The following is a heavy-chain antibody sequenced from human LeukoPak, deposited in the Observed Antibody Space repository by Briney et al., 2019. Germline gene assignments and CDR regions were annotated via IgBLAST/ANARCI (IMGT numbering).Heavy chain of an antibody. CDR1: GGSISSGSYY. CDR3: ARGLLQ. V-gene: IGHV4-61*02. D-gene: IGHD1-1*01. Sequence: SQTLSLTCTVSGGSISSGSYYWSWIRQPAGKGLEWIGRIYTSGSTNYNPSLKSRVTMSVDTSKNQFSLKLSSVTAADTAVYYCARGLLQWGQGTLVTVSS. J-gene: IGHJ4*02. CDR2: IYTSGST.